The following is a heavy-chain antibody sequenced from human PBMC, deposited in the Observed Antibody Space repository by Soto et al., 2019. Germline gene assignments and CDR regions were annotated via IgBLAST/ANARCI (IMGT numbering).Heavy chain of an antibody. V-gene: IGHV1-46*03. D-gene: IGHD1-20*01. J-gene: IGHJ5*01. Sequence: QVQLVQSGAEVKRPGASVKISCKTSGYSVTSFHLHWFRQAPGQGLEWVGLINPSKGTTRYAQNFQDRVTITRDPSTSMLYMELSSLRSEDTAVYYCTRAYSWNLDNWFDSWGQGTLVTVSS. CDR3: TRAYSWNLDNWFDS. CDR2: INPSKGTT. CDR1: GYSVTSFH.